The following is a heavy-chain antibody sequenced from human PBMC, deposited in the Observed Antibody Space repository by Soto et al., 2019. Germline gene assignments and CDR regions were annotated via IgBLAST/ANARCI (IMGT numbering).Heavy chain of an antibody. J-gene: IGHJ5*02. D-gene: IGHD6-25*01. CDR2: IFRSGAT. CDR1: GGSMSRGCH. CDR3: ARARRAPRQTRGPP. V-gene: IGHV4-38-2*01. Sequence: SAARRLRWGGSGGSMSRGCHLGWIRQPPGKGLEWIASIFRSGATHYNPSLKSRVTISVDTSKNQFSLKLSSVTAADTAIYYCARARRAPRQTRGPPWAQGIPLTVS.